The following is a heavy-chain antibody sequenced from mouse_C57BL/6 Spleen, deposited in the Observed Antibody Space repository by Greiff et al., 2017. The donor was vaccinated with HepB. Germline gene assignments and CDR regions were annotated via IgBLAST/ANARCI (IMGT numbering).Heavy chain of an antibody. D-gene: IGHD1-1*01. CDR1: GYAFSSSW. V-gene: IGHV1-82*01. CDR3: ASPFLRVDY. Sequence: VQLQQSGPELVKPGASVKISCKASGYAFSSSWMNWVKQRPGKGLEWIGRIYPGDGDTNYNGKFKGKATLTADKSSSTAYMQLSSLTSEDSAVYFCASPFLRVDYWGQGTTLTVSS. J-gene: IGHJ2*01. CDR2: IYPGDGDT.